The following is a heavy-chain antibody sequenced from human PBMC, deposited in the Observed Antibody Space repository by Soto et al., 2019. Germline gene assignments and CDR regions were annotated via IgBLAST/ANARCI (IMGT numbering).Heavy chain of an antibody. Sequence: QVQLVRSGAEVKKPGASVKVSCKASGYTFTSYGISWVRQAPGQGLEWMGWNSAYNGNTNYAQKLQGRGTMTTDRSTSTAYMEQRSLRSDDTAVYYYARGPHYYDSSGYYCAFDIWGQGTMVTVSS. CDR3: ARGPHYYDSSGYYCAFDI. D-gene: IGHD3-22*01. CDR1: GYTFTSYG. CDR2: NSAYNGNT. J-gene: IGHJ3*02. V-gene: IGHV1-18*01.